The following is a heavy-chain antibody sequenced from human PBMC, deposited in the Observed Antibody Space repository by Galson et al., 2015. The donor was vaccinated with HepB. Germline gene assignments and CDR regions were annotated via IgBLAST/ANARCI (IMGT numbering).Heavy chain of an antibody. CDR2: IKQDGSEK. D-gene: IGHD6-13*01. CDR3: ARDLLAAAGTSRAVDI. V-gene: IGHV3-7*03. CDR1: GFTFTSYW. Sequence: SLRLSCAASGFTFTSYWLTWVRQAPGEGLEWVANIKQDGSEKYYVDSVKGRFTISRDNAKNSLYLQMNSLRAEDTAVYYCARDLLAAAGTSRAVDIWGQGTMVTVSS. J-gene: IGHJ3*02.